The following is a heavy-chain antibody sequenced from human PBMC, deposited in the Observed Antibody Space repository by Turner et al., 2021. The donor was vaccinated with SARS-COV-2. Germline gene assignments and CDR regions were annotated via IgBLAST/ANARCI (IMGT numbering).Heavy chain of an antibody. Sequence: QVQLVESGGGVVQPGRSLRLSCAASGCAFSSYAKHWGRQAPGKGLEWVALISYDGSNKYYADSVKGRFTISRDNSKNTLYLQMNSLRAEDTAVYYCARDGGSYFDYWGQGTLVTVSS. CDR1: GCAFSSYA. V-gene: IGHV3-30-3*01. CDR2: ISYDGSNK. CDR3: ARDGGSYFDY. D-gene: IGHD1-26*01. J-gene: IGHJ4*02.